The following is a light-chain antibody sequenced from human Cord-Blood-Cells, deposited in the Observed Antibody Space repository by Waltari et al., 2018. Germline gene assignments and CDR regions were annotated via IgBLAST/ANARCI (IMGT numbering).Light chain of an antibody. Sequence: QSALTQPASASGSPGQSIPISCTGTSSDVGGYNYVSWYQQHPGKAPELMIYDVNNLPSGVSNRFSGSKSGNTASLTISGLQAEDEADYYCSSYTSSSTWVFGGGTKLTVL. J-gene: IGLJ3*02. CDR1: SSDVGGYNY. CDR3: SSYTSSSTWV. V-gene: IGLV2-14*03. CDR2: DVN.